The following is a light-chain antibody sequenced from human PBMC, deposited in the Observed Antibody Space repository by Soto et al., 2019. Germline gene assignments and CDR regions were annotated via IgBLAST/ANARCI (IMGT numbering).Light chain of an antibody. V-gene: IGKV1-9*01. CDR3: QQLNSYPRT. Sequence: IQLTQSPSFLSASVGDRVTITCRASQGISSYLAWYQQKPGKAPKLLIYAASTLQSGVPSRLSGSGSGTEFTLTISSLQPEDFATYYCQQLNSYPRTFGQGTKVDIK. CDR2: AAS. J-gene: IGKJ1*01. CDR1: QGISSY.